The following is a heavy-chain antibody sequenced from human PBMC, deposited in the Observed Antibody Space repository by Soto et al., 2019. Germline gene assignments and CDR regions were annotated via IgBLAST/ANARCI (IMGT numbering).Heavy chain of an antibody. CDR1: GYTFTSYG. Sequence: QVQLVQSGAEVKKPGASVMVSCKASGYTFTSYGISWVRQAPGQGLELMGWISAYNGNTNYAQKLQGRVTMTTDASTSTAYMELRSLRSDDTAVYYCARDRGYNWNYGWFDPWGQGTLVTVSS. J-gene: IGHJ5*02. V-gene: IGHV1-18*01. CDR2: ISAYNGNT. D-gene: IGHD1-7*01. CDR3: ARDRGYNWNYGWFDP.